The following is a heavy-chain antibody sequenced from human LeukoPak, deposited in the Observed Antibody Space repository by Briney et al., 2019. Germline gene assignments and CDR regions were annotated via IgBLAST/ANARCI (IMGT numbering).Heavy chain of an antibody. CDR2: IYSGGST. Sequence: GGSLRLSCAASGFTVGSNYMSWVRQAPGKGLEWVSVIYSGGSTYYADSVKSRFTISRDNSKNTLYLQMNSLRAEDTAVYYCARDCRYCSGGSCYGYWGQGTLVTVSS. J-gene: IGHJ4*02. V-gene: IGHV3-66*01. CDR3: ARDCRYCSGGSCYGY. D-gene: IGHD2-15*01. CDR1: GFTVGSNY.